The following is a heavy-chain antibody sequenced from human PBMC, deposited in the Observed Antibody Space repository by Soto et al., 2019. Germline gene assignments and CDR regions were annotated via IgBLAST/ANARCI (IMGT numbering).Heavy chain of an antibody. CDR1: GGSFSGYY. Sequence: QVQLQQWGAGLLKPSETLSLTCAVYGGSFSGYYWSWIRQPPGKGLEWIGEINHSGSTNYNPSLKSRVTISVDTSKNQFSLKLSSVTAADTAVYYCERGYIRVYGMDVWGQGTTVTVSS. CDR3: ERGYIRVYGMDV. D-gene: IGHD3-10*01. J-gene: IGHJ6*02. V-gene: IGHV4-34*01. CDR2: INHSGST.